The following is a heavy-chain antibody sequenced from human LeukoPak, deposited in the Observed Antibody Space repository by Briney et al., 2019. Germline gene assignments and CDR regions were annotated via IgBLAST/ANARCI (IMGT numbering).Heavy chain of an antibody. Sequence: PSETLSLTCSVSGGSISDNNYYWGWIRQPPGRGLEWIGNIYYRGNTFYNPSLKSRVTISVDTSKNQFSLKLSSVTAADTAVYYCARGGSTSDYWGQGTLVTVSS. CDR2: IYYRGNT. D-gene: IGHD5-12*01. V-gene: IGHV4-39*07. CDR1: GGSISDNNYY. CDR3: ARGGSTSDY. J-gene: IGHJ4*02.